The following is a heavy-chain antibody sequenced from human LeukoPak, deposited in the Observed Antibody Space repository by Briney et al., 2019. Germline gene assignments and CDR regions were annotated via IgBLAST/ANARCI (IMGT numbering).Heavy chain of an antibody. CDR2: ISSSGSTI. CDR1: GFTFRNYE. V-gene: IGHV3-48*03. J-gene: IGHJ4*02. Sequence: GGSLRLSCAASGFTFRNYEMNWVRQAPGKGLEWVSCISSSGSTIYYADSVKGRFTISRDNAKNSLYLQMNSLRAEDTAVYYCARTSYYDSGSYFYYFDYWGQGTLVTVSS. CDR3: ARTSYYDSGSYFYYFDY. D-gene: IGHD3-10*01.